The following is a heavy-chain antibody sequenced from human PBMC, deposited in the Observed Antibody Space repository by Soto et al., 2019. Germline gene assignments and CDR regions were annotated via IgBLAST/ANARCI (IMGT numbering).Heavy chain of an antibody. Sequence: GESLKISCKGSGYSFTSYWIGWVRQMPGKGLEWMGIIYPGDSDTRYSPSFQGQVTISADKSISTAYLQWSSLKASDTAMYFWARRIDGFTPHFDYWGQGTLVTVSS. J-gene: IGHJ4*02. CDR2: IYPGDSDT. D-gene: IGHD2-15*01. CDR3: ARRIDGFTPHFDY. CDR1: GYSFTSYW. V-gene: IGHV5-51*01.